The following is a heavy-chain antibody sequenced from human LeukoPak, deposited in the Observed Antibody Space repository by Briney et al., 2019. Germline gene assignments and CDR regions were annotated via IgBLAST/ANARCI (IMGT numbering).Heavy chain of an antibody. CDR1: GGTFSSYA. CDR3: ARTDYGGNQGDFDY. D-gene: IGHD4-23*01. V-gene: IGHV1-69*05. Sequence: SVKVSCKASGGTFSSYAISWVRQAPGQGLEWMGRIIPIFGTANYAQKFQGRVTITTDESTSPAYMELSSLRSEDTAVYYCARTDYGGNQGDFDYWGQGTLVTVSS. J-gene: IGHJ4*02. CDR2: IIPIFGTA.